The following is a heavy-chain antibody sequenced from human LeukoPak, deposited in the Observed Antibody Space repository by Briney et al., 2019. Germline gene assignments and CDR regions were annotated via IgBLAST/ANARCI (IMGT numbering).Heavy chain of an antibody. V-gene: IGHV3-21*01. CDR3: ARGRRGRGYCSSTSCSYYYYMDV. J-gene: IGHJ6*03. D-gene: IGHD2-2*01. Sequence: GGSLRLSCAASGFTFSSYSMNWVRQAPGKGLEWVSSISSSSSYIYYADSVKGRFTISRDNAKNSLYLQMNSLRAEDTAVYYCARGRRGRGYCSSTSCSYYYYMDVWGKGTTVTVSS. CDR1: GFTFSSYS. CDR2: ISSSSSYI.